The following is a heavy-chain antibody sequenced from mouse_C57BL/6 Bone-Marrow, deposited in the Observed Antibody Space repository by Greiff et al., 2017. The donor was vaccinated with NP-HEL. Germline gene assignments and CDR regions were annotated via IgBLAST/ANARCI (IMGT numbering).Heavy chain of an antibody. CDR2: ISGGGGNT. J-gene: IGHJ2*01. V-gene: IGHV5-9*01. CDR3: ASIYYGNPYYFDY. CDR1: GFTFSSYT. D-gene: IGHD2-1*01. Sequence: EVHLVESGGGLVKPGGSLKLSCAASGFTFSSYTMSWVRQTPEKRLEWVATISGGGGNTYYPDSVKGRFTISRDNAKNTLYLQMSSLRSEDTALYYCASIYYGNPYYFDYWGQGTTLTVSS.